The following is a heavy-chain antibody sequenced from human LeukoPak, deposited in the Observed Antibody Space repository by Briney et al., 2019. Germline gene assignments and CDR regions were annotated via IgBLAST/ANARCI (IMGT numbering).Heavy chain of an antibody. CDR1: GFTFSNYW. D-gene: IGHD1-14*01. J-gene: IGHJ4*02. Sequence: GGSLRLSCAASGFTFSNYWMQWVRQAPGKGLVWVSRINNDGSSTIYADSVKGRFTISRDNAKNTLYLQMNSLRAEDTAVYYCAREQPGWLFDYWGRGTLVTVSS. V-gene: IGHV3-74*01. CDR2: INNDGSST. CDR3: AREQPGWLFDY.